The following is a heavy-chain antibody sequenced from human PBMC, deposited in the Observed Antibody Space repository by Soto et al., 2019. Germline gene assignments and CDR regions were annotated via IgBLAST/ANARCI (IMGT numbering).Heavy chain of an antibody. J-gene: IGHJ5*02. D-gene: IGHD6-19*01. CDR3: AREGGSGWYGNWFDP. V-gene: IGHV4-59*01. CDR2: IYYSGST. CDR1: GGSISSYY. Sequence: QVQLQESGPGLVKPSETLSLTCTVSGGSISSYYWSWIRQPPGKGLEWIGYIYYSGSTNYNPSLKSRVTISGDTSKNQFSLKLSSVTAADTAVYYCAREGGSGWYGNWFDPWGQGTLVTVSS.